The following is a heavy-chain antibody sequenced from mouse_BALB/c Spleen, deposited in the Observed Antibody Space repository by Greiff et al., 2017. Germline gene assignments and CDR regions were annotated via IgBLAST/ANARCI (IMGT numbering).Heavy chain of an antibody. CDR2: ISYSGST. D-gene: IGHD2-1*01. CDR3: ARLVGGNLFAY. CDR1: GYSITSDYA. J-gene: IGHJ3*01. Sequence: EVQLQQSGPGLVKPSQSLSLTCTVTGYSITSDYAWNWIRQFPGNKLEWMGYISYSGSTSYNPSLKSRISITRDTSKNQFFLQLNSVTTEDTATYYCARLVGGNLFAYWGQGTLVTVSA. V-gene: IGHV3-2*02.